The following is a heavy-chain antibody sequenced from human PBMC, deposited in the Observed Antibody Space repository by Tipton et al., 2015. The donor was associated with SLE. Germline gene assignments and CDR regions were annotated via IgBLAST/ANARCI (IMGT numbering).Heavy chain of an antibody. Sequence: GLVKPSQTLSLTCTVSGGSISSDDYYWTWIRQHPGKGLEWIGHMSYSGSTYYNPSLKSRITISVDTSKNHFSLKLSSVTAADTAVYYCARDGLGWGYYYYMDVWGKGTTVTVSS. D-gene: IGHD5/OR15-5a*01. CDR3: ARDGLGWGYYYYMDV. CDR2: MSYSGST. V-gene: IGHV4-31*03. CDR1: GGSISSDDYY. J-gene: IGHJ6*03.